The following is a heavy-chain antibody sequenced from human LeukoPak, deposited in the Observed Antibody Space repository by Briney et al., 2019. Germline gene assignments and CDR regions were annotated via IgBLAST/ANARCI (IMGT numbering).Heavy chain of an antibody. D-gene: IGHD4-17*01. V-gene: IGHV4-59*01. CDR1: GGSISSYY. CDR3: ARDNYGDYTFDY. CDR2: IYYSGST. Sequence: SETLSLTCTVSGGSISSYYWSWIRQPPGKGLEWIGYIYYSGSTNYNPSLKSRVTISVDTSKNQFSLKLSSVTAADTAVYYCARDNYGDYTFDYWGPGTLVTVSS. J-gene: IGHJ4*02.